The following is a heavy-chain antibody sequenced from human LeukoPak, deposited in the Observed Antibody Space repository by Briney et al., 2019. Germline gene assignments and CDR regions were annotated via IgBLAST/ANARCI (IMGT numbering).Heavy chain of an antibody. D-gene: IGHD3-22*01. V-gene: IGHV1-69*04. CDR1: GYTFTGYY. J-gene: IGHJ4*02. CDR3: ARAGADYYDNEGSYYFDY. Sequence: GASVKVSCKASGYTFTGYYMHWVRQAPGQGLEWMGRIIPILGIANYAQKFQGRVTITADKSTSTAYMELSSLRSEDTAVYYCARAGADYYDNEGSYYFDYWGQGTLVTVSS. CDR2: IIPILGIA.